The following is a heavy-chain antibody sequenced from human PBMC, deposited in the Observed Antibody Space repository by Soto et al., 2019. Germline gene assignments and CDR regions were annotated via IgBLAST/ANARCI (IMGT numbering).Heavy chain of an antibody. CDR1: GGSIISSSYY. V-gene: IGHV4-39*07. CDR2: INHSGST. Sequence: SLEILSLTCTVSGGSIISSSYYWSWIRQPPGKGLEWIGEINHSGSTNYNPSLKSRVTISVDTSKNQFSLKLSSVTAADTAVYYCASSRYYDSSGYYYLYWGQGTLVTVSS. J-gene: IGHJ4*02. D-gene: IGHD3-22*01. CDR3: ASSRYYDSSGYYYLY.